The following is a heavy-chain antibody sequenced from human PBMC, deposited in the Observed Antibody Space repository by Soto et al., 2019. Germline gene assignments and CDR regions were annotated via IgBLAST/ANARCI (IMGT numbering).Heavy chain of an antibody. CDR3: ARDYPGIGIEF. J-gene: IGHJ4*02. V-gene: IGHV3-23*01. CDR2: ISGSGGTA. Sequence: PGGSLTLSCATTGFTLSNFSMSWVRQAPGKGLEWVSSISGSGGTAYNVDSVKGRFTISRDNSKNTMYLQMNSLRAEDTAIYYCARDYPGIGIEFWGQGT. CDR1: GFTLSNFS. D-gene: IGHD1-26*01.